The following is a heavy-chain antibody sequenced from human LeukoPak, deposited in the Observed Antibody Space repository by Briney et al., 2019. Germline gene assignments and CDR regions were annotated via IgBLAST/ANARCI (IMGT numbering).Heavy chain of an antibody. CDR1: GFNFMTYG. CDR2: ISYDGGKR. D-gene: IGHD3-10*01. J-gene: IGHJ4*02. Sequence: GGSLRLSCAASGFNFMTYGMHWVRQAPSKGLEWVAFISYDGGKRFFGESVKGRFTIARDNSENTVSLQMNTLKTEDTAVYYCAKGLRWFGDFYFNFFDYWGQGILVTVSS. V-gene: IGHV3-30*18. CDR3: AKGLRWFGDFYFNFFDY.